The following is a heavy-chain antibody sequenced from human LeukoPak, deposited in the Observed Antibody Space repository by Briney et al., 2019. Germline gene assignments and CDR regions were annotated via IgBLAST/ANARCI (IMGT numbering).Heavy chain of an antibody. D-gene: IGHD6-13*01. CDR3: AGANGYSSSWYSYYFVY. CDR2: ICYGGST. J-gene: IGHJ4*02. V-gene: IGHV4-61*01. CDR1: GGSVSGGSYD. Sequence: SETLSLTCTVSGGSVSGGSYDWSWLRQRQGQGREWNVNICYGGSTKYNHPPQSRVTISVDTPNNQLSQKLSSVAAADTAVYYCAGANGYSSSWYSYYFVYWGEGTLVTVSS.